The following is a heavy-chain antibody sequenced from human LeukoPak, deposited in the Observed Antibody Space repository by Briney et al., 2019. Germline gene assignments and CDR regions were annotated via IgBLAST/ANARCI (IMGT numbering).Heavy chain of an antibody. J-gene: IGHJ4*02. CDR2: ISSSSSTI. CDR3: ARSSNYYDSSGYQYYFDY. Sequence: PGGSLRLSCAASGFTFSSYSMNWVRQAPGKGLEWVSYISSSSSTIYYADSVKGRFTISRDNAKNSLYLQMNSLRAEDTAVYYCARSSNYYDSSGYQYYFDYWGQGTLVTVSS. V-gene: IGHV3-48*04. CDR1: GFTFSSYS. D-gene: IGHD3-22*01.